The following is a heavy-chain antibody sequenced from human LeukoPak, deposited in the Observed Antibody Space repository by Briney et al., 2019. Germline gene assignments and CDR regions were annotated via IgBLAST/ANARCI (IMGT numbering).Heavy chain of an antibody. V-gene: IGHV3-15*01. Sequence: GGSLRLSCAASGFTFSNAWMSWVRQAPGKGLEWGGRIKSKTDGGTTDYAAPVKGRFTISRDDSKNTLYLQMNSLKTEATAVYYCTTETTVVTLDAFDIWGQGTMVTVSS. D-gene: IGHD4-23*01. CDR3: TTETTVVTLDAFDI. CDR1: GFTFSNAW. CDR2: IKSKTDGGTT. J-gene: IGHJ3*02.